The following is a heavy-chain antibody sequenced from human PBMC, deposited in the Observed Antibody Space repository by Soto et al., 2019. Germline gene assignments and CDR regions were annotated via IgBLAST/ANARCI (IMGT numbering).Heavy chain of an antibody. CDR3: AADKAPVRNYYYYGMDV. J-gene: IGHJ6*02. CDR1: GFTFTSSA. Sequence: SVKVSCKASGFTFTSSAVQWVRQARGQRLEWIGWIVVGSGNTNYAQKFQERVTITRDMSTSTAYMELSSLRSEDTAVYYCAADKAPVRNYYYYGMDVWGQGTTVTVSS. D-gene: IGHD3-3*01. CDR2: IVVGSGNT. V-gene: IGHV1-58*01.